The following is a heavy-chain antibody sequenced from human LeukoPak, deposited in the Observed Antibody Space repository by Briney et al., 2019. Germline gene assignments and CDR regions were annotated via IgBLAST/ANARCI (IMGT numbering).Heavy chain of an antibody. CDR2: IIPLFGTA. CDR1: GGTFNSFF. Sequence: GASVKVSCKASGGTFNSFFISWVRQAPGQELEWMGGIIPLFGTANYAQKFQDRATITADESTSTAYMELSSLRSEDTAFYYCARLGGDSSDYPFDHWGQGTLVTVSS. CDR3: ARLGGDSSDYPFDH. J-gene: IGHJ4*02. D-gene: IGHD3-22*01. V-gene: IGHV1-69*13.